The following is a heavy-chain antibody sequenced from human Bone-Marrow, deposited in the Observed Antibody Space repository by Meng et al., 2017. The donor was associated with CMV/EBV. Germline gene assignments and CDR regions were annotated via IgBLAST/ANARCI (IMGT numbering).Heavy chain of an antibody. CDR2: INPNSGGT. Sequence: ASVKVSCMASGYTFTGYYMHWVRQAPGQGLEWMGWINPNSGGTNYAQKFQGRVTMTRDTSISTAYMELSRLRSDDTAVYYCARDYSGSFMDAFDIWGQGTMVTVSS. CDR3: ARDYSGSFMDAFDI. D-gene: IGHD1-26*01. CDR1: GYTFTGYY. J-gene: IGHJ3*02. V-gene: IGHV1-2*02.